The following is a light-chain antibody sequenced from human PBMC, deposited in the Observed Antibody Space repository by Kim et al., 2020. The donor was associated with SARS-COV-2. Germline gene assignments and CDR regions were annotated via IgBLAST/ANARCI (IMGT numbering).Light chain of an antibody. CDR2: DGS. CDR3: QQYNTFPWT. J-gene: IGKJ1*01. V-gene: IGKV1-5*01. Sequence: DVQMTQSPATLSALVGDRVTITCRASQSIGSWVAWYQQKPGQAPKLLLYDGSTLQRGVPSRFSGSGSGTEFSLTIRSLQPDDFASYYCQQYNTFPWTFGQGTKVDI. CDR1: QSIGSW.